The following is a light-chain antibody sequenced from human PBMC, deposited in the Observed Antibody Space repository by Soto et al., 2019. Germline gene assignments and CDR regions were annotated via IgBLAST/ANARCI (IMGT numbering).Light chain of an antibody. CDR2: GAS. CDR3: QQYGSSPSIT. CDR1: QSVSSSY. Sequence: EIELTQSPGTLSLSPGERATLSCRASQSVSSSYLAWYQQKPGQAPRLPIYGASSRATGIPDRFSGSGSGTDFTLTISRLEPEDFAVYYCQQYGSSPSITFGQGTRLEIK. J-gene: IGKJ5*01. V-gene: IGKV3-20*01.